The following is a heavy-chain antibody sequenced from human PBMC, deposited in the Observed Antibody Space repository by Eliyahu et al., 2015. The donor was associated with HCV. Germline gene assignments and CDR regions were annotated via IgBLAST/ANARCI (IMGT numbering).Heavy chain of an antibody. CDR2: IYPGDSET. Sequence: EVLLVQSGAEVKKPGESLKISCKGSGYSFTTYWIGWVXPXPEKGLEWMGFIYPGDSETKYSPSFQGQVTFSVDKSISTAYLQWSSLKASDTAMYYCARDLGYCSGVSCYSGGPYYYYGMDVWGQGTTVTVSS. CDR3: ARDLGYCSGVSCYSGGPYYYYGMDV. D-gene: IGHD2-15*01. V-gene: IGHV5-51*01. J-gene: IGHJ6*02. CDR1: GYSFTTYW.